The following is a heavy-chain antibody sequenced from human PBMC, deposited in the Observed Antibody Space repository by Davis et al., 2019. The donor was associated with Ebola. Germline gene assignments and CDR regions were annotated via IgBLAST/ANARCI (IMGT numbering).Heavy chain of an antibody. CDR2: ISAIGGDT. Sequence: ESLKISCAASGFTFSSYAMSWVRQAPGKGLEWVSRISAIGGDTYYADSVKGRFTISRDNSKNTLNLQMNSLRAEDTAIYYCAKLDYNDSYFQDWGQGTLVTVSS. CDR1: GFTFSSYA. CDR3: AKLDYNDSYFQD. J-gene: IGHJ1*01. V-gene: IGHV3-23*01. D-gene: IGHD4-17*01.